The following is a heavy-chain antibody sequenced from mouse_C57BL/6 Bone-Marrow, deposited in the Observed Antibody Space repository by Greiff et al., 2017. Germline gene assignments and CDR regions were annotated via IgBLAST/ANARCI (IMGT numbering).Heavy chain of an antibody. D-gene: IGHD3-2*02. CDR1: GFTFSSYG. Sequence: EVQLKESGGDLVKPGGSLKLSCAASGFTFSSYGMSWVRQTPDKRLEWVATISSGGSYTYYTDSVKGRFTISRDNAKNTLYLQMSSLKSEDTAMYYCARLDSSGYFDYWGQGTTLTVSS. CDR2: ISSGGSYT. CDR3: ARLDSSGYFDY. V-gene: IGHV5-6*01. J-gene: IGHJ2*01.